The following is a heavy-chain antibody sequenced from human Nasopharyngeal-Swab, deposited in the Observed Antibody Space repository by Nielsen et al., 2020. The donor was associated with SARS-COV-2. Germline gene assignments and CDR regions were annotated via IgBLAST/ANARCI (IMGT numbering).Heavy chain of an antibody. CDR3: VKHQGSSSDQ. Sequence: GGSLRLSCVASGVIFSNYWMHWVRQAPGKGLVWVSRVNEDGSRTDYADSVRGRFTITRDNAENTLYLQMNSLRVEDTAVYYCVKHQGSSSDQWGQGTLVTVSS. J-gene: IGHJ4*02. CDR1: GVIFSNYW. CDR2: VNEDGSRT. V-gene: IGHV3-74*01.